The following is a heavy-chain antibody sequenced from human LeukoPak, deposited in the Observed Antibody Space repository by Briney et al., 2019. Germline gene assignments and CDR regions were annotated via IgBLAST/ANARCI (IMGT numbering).Heavy chain of an antibody. D-gene: IGHD3-16*01. CDR3: ARDLTSAYWSPGGYYYYMDV. Sequence: GGSLRLSCVASGFSFSDYSMNWVRQSPGKGLEWISYITSRSAFTYFADSVKGRFTVSRDDAKNSLYLYLTSLRVDDTAVYYCARDLTSAYWSPGGYYYYMDVWGKGTAVTVSS. CDR2: ITSRSAFT. V-gene: IGHV3-48*01. J-gene: IGHJ6*03. CDR1: GFSFSDYS.